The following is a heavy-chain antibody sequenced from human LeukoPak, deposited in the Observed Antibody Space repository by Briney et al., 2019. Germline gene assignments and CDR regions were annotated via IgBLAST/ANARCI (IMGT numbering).Heavy chain of an antibody. J-gene: IGHJ4*02. Sequence: VASVKVSCKASGGTFSSYAISWVRQAPGQGLEWMGRIIPILGIANYAQKFLGRVTITADKSTSTAYMELSSLRSEDTAVYYCASPPGGNYYDSSGYYLEWGQGTLVTVSS. CDR2: IIPILGIA. CDR1: GGTFSSYA. D-gene: IGHD3-22*01. CDR3: ASPPGGNYYDSSGYYLE. V-gene: IGHV1-69*04.